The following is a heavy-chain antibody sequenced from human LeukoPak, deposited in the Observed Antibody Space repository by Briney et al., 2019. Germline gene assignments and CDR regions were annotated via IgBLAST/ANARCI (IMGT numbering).Heavy chain of an antibody. V-gene: IGHV1-2*02. Sequence: GASVKVSCKASGYTFTGYYMHWVRQAPGQGLEWMGWINPNSGGTNYAQKFQGRVTMTRDTSISTAYMELSRLRSDDTAVYYCSGALAPLGVAGTEYYYGMDVWGQGTTVTVSS. CDR2: INPNSGGT. CDR3: SGALAPLGVAGTEYYYGMDV. J-gene: IGHJ6*02. D-gene: IGHD6-13*01. CDR1: GYTFTGYY.